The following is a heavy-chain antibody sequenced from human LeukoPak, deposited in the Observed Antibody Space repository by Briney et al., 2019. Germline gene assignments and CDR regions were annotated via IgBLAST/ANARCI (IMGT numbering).Heavy chain of an antibody. D-gene: IGHD3-9*01. Sequence: PGGSLRLSCAASGFTFSSYGMHWVRQAPGKGLEWVAFIRYDGSNKYYADSVKGRFTISRDNSKNTLYLQMNSLRAEDTAVYYCAKGLPRYYDILTGYSPRETLFDPWGQGTLVTVSS. CDR1: GFTFSSYG. CDR2: IRYDGSNK. J-gene: IGHJ5*02. CDR3: AKGLPRYYDILTGYSPRETLFDP. V-gene: IGHV3-30*02.